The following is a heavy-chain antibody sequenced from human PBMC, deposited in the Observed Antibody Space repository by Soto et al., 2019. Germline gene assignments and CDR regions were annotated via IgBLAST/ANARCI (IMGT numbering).Heavy chain of an antibody. CDR2: IYYSGST. CDR3: ARQRYYDSSGYYSDY. J-gene: IGHJ4*02. Sequence: LSLTCTVSGGSISSRSYYWGWIRQPPGEGLEWIGSIYYSGSTYYNPSLKSRVTISVDTSKNQFSLKLSSVTAADTAVYYCARQRYYDSSGYYSDYGGQGTLVTVSP. D-gene: IGHD3-22*01. V-gene: IGHV4-39*01. CDR1: GGSISSRSYY.